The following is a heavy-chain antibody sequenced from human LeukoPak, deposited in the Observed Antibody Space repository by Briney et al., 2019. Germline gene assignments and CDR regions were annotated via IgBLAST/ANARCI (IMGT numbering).Heavy chain of an antibody. J-gene: IGHJ4*02. CDR2: ISASGNT. CDR1: GGSISNYY. Sequence: PSETLSLTCTVSGGSISNYYWSWIRQPAGKGLEWIGRISASGNTNYNPSLKSRVTMSVDTSMNLYALKLSSVTAADTAVYYCARQGVATAIDYWGQGTLVTVSS. CDR3: ARQGVATAIDY. D-gene: IGHD2-21*02. V-gene: IGHV4-4*07.